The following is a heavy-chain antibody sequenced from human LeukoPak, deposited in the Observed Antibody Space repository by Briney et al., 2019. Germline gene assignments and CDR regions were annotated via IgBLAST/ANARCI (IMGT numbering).Heavy chain of an antibody. CDR3: ARSEAVADPYFDY. Sequence: PGGSLRLSCAASGFTFGNYAMSWFRQAPGKGLEWVSSISSSSSYIYCADSVKGRFTISRDNAKNSLYLQMNSLRAEDTAVYYCARSEAVADPYFDYWGQGTLVTVSS. CDR2: ISSSSSYI. D-gene: IGHD6-19*01. V-gene: IGHV3-21*01. CDR1: GFTFGNYA. J-gene: IGHJ4*02.